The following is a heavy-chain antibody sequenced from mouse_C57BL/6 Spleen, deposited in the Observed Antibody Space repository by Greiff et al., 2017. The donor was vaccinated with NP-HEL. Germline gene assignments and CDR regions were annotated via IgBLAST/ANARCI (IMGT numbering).Heavy chain of an antibody. CDR1: GYTFTSYW. J-gene: IGHJ4*01. Sequence: QVQLQQPGAELVKPGASVKLSCKASGYTFTSYWMHWVKQSPGQGLEWIGMIHPNSGSTNYNEKFKSKSTLTVDKSSSTAYLHLRSLTSEDSEVYYCASWGYINLYYYAMDYWGKGTSVTVSS. CDR3: ASWGYINLYYYAMDY. CDR2: IHPNSGST. V-gene: IGHV1-64*01. D-gene: IGHD2-5*01.